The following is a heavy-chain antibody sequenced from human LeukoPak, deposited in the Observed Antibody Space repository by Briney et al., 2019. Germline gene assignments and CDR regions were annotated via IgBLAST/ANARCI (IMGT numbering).Heavy chain of an antibody. CDR2: IIPIFGTA. D-gene: IGHD3-22*01. V-gene: IGHV1-69*13. Sequence: SVKVSCKASGGTFSSYAISWVRQAPGQGLEWMGGIIPIFGTANYAQKFQGRVTITADESTSTAYMELSSLRSEDTAVYYCARDYDSSGYYPEGGMDVWGQGTTATVSS. J-gene: IGHJ6*02. CDR3: ARDYDSSGYYPEGGMDV. CDR1: GGTFSSYA.